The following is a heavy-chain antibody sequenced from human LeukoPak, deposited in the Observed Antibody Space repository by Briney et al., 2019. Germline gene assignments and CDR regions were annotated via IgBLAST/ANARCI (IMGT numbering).Heavy chain of an antibody. CDR2: IYSGGST. J-gene: IGHJ4*02. CDR3: AKDGDIVVVPAAIHSDY. D-gene: IGHD2-2*02. Sequence: GGSLRLSCAASGFTVSSNYMSWVRQAPGKGLEWVSVIYSGGSTYYADSVKGRFTISRDNSKNTLYLQMNSLRAEDTAVYYCAKDGDIVVVPAAIHSDYWGQGTLVTVSS. V-gene: IGHV3-53*05. CDR1: GFTVSSNY.